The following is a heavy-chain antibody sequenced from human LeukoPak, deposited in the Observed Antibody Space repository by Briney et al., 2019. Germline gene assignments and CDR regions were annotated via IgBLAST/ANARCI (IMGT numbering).Heavy chain of an antibody. Sequence: PSETLSLTCAVYGGSFSGYYWSWIRQPPGKGLEWIGEINHSGSTNYNPSLKSRVTISVDTSKNQFSLKLSSVTAADTAVYYCARVRDYYDSSGYYYIFDYWGQGTLVTVSS. V-gene: IGHV4-34*01. D-gene: IGHD3-22*01. CDR2: INHSGST. CDR1: GGSFSGYY. J-gene: IGHJ4*02. CDR3: ARVRDYYDSSGYYYIFDY.